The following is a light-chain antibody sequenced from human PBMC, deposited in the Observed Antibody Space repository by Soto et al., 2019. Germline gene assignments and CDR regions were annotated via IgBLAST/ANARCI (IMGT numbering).Light chain of an antibody. CDR1: HGIISH. J-gene: IGKJ3*01. Sequence: EIVLTQSPATLSLSPGEIATLSFRASHGIISHLAWYQQKPGQPPRLLIYGASSRATGVPARFSGSGSGTDFTLTISRLEPEDFAVYYCQQGAFTFGPGTKVDI. CDR2: GAS. CDR3: QQGAFT. V-gene: IGKV3D-11*03.